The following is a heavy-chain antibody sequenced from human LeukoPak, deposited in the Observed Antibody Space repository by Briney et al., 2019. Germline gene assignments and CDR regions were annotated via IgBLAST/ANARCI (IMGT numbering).Heavy chain of an antibody. CDR1: GGSFSSYY. Sequence: SETLSLTCTVSGGSFSSYYWSWIRQPAGKGLEWIGRIYTSGSTNYNPSLKSRVAMSVDTSKNQFSLKLSSGTAADTAVYYCGRGGYSYQYSMDVWGKGTTVTVSS. CDR3: GRGGYSYQYSMDV. D-gene: IGHD5-18*01. V-gene: IGHV4-4*07. J-gene: IGHJ6*03. CDR2: IYTSGST.